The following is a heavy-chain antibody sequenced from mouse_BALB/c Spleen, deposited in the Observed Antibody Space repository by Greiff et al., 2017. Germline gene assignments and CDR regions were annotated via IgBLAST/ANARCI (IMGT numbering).Heavy chain of an antibody. V-gene: IGHV2-9*02. CDR3: ARYTYYGNSYGMDY. CDR1: GFSLTSSG. D-gene: IGHD2-10*01. CDR2: IWAGGST. J-gene: IGHJ4*01. Sequence: VQLVESGPGLVAPSQSLSITCTVSGFSLTSSGVHWVRQPPGQGLEWLGVIWAGGSTNYNSALMSRLSISKDNSKSQVFLKMNSLQTNDTAMYYGARYTYYGNSYGMDYWGQGTSVTVSA.